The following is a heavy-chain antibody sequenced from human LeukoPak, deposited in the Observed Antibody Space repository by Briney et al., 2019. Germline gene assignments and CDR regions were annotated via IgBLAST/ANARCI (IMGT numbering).Heavy chain of an antibody. CDR1: GYPFSTYW. CDR2: VNPNNGAR. V-gene: IGHV1-46*01. CDR3: ARGLYYYDRSTYDDFDY. J-gene: IGHJ4*02. Sequence: ASVKVSCKASGYPFSTYWLHWVRQAPGQGLEWMGFVNPNNGARIYAQKFQGRITMTRDTSTNTVFMELSSLRSEDTAVYYCARGLYYYDRSTYDDFDYWGQGTLVTVSS. D-gene: IGHD3-22*01.